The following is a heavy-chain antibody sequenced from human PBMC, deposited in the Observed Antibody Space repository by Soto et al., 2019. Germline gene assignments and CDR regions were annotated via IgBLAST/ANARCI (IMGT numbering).Heavy chain of an antibody. CDR1: GGSIRSYY. D-gene: IGHD3-10*01. V-gene: IGHV4-59*01. CDR2: ISYSGST. Sequence: SETLSLTCTVSGGSIRSYYWSWIRQPPGKGLEWIGYISYSGSTSYNPSLNSRVTITVDTSKSHFSLKLNSVTAADTALYYCARARLRFGSRFDYWGQGTLVTVSS. CDR3: ARARLRFGSRFDY. J-gene: IGHJ4*02.